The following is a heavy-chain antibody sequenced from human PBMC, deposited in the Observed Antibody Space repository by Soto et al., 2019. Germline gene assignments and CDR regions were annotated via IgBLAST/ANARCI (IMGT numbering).Heavy chain of an antibody. CDR2: IYYSGIT. D-gene: IGHD5-12*01. Sequence: ASETLSLTFTGSGGSHSRYSRSGIRQPPGMVLVLIGYIYYSGITNYNPSLKSRVTISVYTSKNQFSLKLSSVTAADTAVYYCARDMGDGYNFGNWFDPWGQGTLVTVSS. CDR3: ARDMGDGYNFGNWFDP. J-gene: IGHJ5*02. V-gene: IGHV4-59*01. CDR1: GGSHSRYS.